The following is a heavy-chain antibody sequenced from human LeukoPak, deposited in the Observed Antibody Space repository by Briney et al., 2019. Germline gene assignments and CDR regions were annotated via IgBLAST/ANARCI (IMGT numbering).Heavy chain of an antibody. CDR1: GGSISSADYY. Sequence: SQTLSLTCTVSGGSISSADYYWSWIRQPPGKGLEWIGYIFYSGSTYYNPSPKSRVTISVDTSKNQFSLKLNSVTAADTAVYYCARGLLRLYFDYWGQGTLVTVSS. CDR2: IFYSGST. D-gene: IGHD3-22*01. V-gene: IGHV4-30-4*08. CDR3: ARGLLRLYFDY. J-gene: IGHJ4*02.